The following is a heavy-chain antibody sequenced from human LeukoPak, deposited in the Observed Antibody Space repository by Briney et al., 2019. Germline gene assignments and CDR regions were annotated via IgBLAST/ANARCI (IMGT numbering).Heavy chain of an antibody. CDR3: ARSDTVATYDY. CDR1: GFTFSSYW. D-gene: IGHD4-17*01. V-gene: IGHV3-74*01. CDR2: INSDGSST. J-gene: IGHJ4*02. Sequence: GSLRLSCAASGFTFSSYWMHWVRQPPGKGLVWVSRINSDGSSTRYADSVKGRFTISRDNAKNTLYLQMNSLRAEDTAVYYCARSDTVATYDYWGQGTLVTVSS.